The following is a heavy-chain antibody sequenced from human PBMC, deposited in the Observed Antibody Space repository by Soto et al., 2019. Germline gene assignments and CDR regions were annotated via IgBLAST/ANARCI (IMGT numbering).Heavy chain of an antibody. CDR3: ATYYFWSGSYYRFDN. V-gene: IGHV1-18*01. CDR1: GYAFSFC. J-gene: IGHJ4*02. Sequence: QLVQSGGEVKKPGASVRVSCKASGYAFSFCFSWVRRDPGQDLEWMGWMSASDGSTNSASKLRRRISKTTDTSTTTAYLDLLSLTSDDTAVYFCATYYFWSGSYYRFDNWGQGTRVTVSS. D-gene: IGHD3-10*01. CDR2: MSASDGST.